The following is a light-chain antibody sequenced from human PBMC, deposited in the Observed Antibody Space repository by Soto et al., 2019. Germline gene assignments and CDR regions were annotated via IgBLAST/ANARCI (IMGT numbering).Light chain of an antibody. CDR3: SSYTTTSTYV. CDR1: NSDVGGYDY. CDR2: EVT. Sequence: QSFLTQPASVSGSAGQSITISCAGTNSDVGGYDYVSWYQQHPDKAPKFMIYEVTNRPSGVSHRFSGSKSGNTASLTISGLQAEDEADYYCSSYTTTSTYVFGTGTKVTV. V-gene: IGLV2-14*01. J-gene: IGLJ1*01.